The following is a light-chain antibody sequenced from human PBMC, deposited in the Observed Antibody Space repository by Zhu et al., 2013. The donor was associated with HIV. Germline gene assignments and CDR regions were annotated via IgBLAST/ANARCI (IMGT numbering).Light chain of an antibody. Sequence: DIQVTQSPSSLSASVGDRVTITCRASQSIRTWLAWYQQKPGKAPNLLIYAASTLESGVPSRFSGSGSGTEFTLTISSLQPDDFASYYCQQYNTFSLTFGGGTKVEIK. CDR1: QSIRTW. CDR2: AAS. V-gene: IGKV1-5*03. CDR3: QQYNTFSLT. J-gene: IGKJ4*01.